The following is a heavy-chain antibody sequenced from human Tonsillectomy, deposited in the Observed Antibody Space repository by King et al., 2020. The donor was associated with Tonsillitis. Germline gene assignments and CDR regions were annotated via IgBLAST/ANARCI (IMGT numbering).Heavy chain of an antibody. CDR2: IYYSGST. Sequence: VQLQESGPGLVKPSQTLSLTCIVSGGSIGSGDYYWSWIRQPPGKGLEWIGYIYYSGSTYYNPSLKSRVTISVDTSKNQFSLEMSSVTAADTAVYYCARLVGYYYYMDVWGKGTTVTVSS. CDR3: ARLVGYYYYMDV. V-gene: IGHV4-31*03. J-gene: IGHJ6*03. D-gene: IGHD2-15*01. CDR1: GGSIGSGDYY.